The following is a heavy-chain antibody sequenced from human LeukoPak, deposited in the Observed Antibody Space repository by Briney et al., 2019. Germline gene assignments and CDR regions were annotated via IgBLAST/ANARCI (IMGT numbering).Heavy chain of an antibody. CDR3: ASTNNDSSGYYLSH. D-gene: IGHD3-22*01. CDR1: GGSFSGYY. V-gene: IGHV4-34*01. J-gene: IGHJ4*02. Sequence: SETLSLTCAVYGGSFSGYYWSWIRQPPGKGLEWIGEINHSGSTNYNPSLKSRVTISVDTSKNQFSLKLSSVTAADTAVYYCASTNNDSSGYYLSHWGQGTLVTVPS. CDR2: INHSGST.